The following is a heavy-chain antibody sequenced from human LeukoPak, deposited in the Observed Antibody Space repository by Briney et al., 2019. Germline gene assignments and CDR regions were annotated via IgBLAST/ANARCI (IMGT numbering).Heavy chain of an antibody. D-gene: IGHD3-22*01. J-gene: IGHJ3*02. Sequence: GGSLRLSCAASGSTFSSYAMSWVRQSPGKGLEWVSVIYSGGSTYYADSVKGRFTISRDNSKNTLYLQMNSLRAEDTAVYYCARDSYYYDTSDYYNAFDIWGQGTMVTVSS. CDR3: ARDSYYYDTSDYYNAFDI. CDR2: IYSGGST. CDR1: GSTFSSYA. V-gene: IGHV3-53*01.